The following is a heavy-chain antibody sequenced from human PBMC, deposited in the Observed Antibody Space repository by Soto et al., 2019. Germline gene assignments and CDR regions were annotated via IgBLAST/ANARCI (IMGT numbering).Heavy chain of an antibody. J-gene: IGHJ6*02. V-gene: IGHV3-23*01. CDR3: AREETAWPLAYGLDV. Sequence: GGSLRLSCAASGFTFNNYALTWVRQAPGKGLEWVSTISVSGGTTHYSDSVKGRFTISRDNAKNSLSLQMNSMTAEDTAVYYCAREETAWPLAYGLDVWGQGTTVTVSS. CDR2: ISVSGGTT. CDR1: GFTFNNYA. D-gene: IGHD2-21*02.